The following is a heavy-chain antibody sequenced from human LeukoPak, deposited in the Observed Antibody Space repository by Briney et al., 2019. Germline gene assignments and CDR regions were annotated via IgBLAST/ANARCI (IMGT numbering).Heavy chain of an antibody. CDR3: ARSMVLRYFDWFPTFDY. J-gene: IGHJ4*02. D-gene: IGHD3-9*01. CDR2: INAGNGNT. CDR1: GYTFTSYA. Sequence: ASVKVSCKASGYTFTSYAMHWVRQAPGQRLEWMGWINAGNGNTKYSQKFQGRVTITRDTSASTAYMELSSLRSEDTAVYYCARSMVLRYFDWFPTFDYWGQGTLVTVSS. V-gene: IGHV1-3*01.